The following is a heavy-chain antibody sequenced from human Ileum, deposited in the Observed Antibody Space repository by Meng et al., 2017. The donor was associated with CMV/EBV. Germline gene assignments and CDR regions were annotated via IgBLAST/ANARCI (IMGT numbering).Heavy chain of an antibody. CDR2: IFYSGNT. Sequence: SIISTTYYWGWIRRPPGKGLEWIGSIFYSGNTYYNPSLKSRVTISIDTSKNQFSLKVDSVTAADTAVYYCARAPRTLTLSTTNRFDPWGQGTLVTVSS. V-gene: IGHV4-39*07. D-gene: IGHD4/OR15-4a*01. CDR3: ARAPRTLTLSTTNRFDP. J-gene: IGHJ5*02. CDR1: SIISTTYY.